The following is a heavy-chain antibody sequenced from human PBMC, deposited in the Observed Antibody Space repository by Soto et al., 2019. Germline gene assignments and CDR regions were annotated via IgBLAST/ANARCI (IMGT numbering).Heavy chain of an antibody. CDR2: IRSKAYGGTT. Sequence: GGSLRLSCTASGFTFGDYAMSWFRQAPGKGLEWVGFIRSKAYGGTTEYAASVKGRFTISRDDSKSIAYLQMNSLKTEDTAVYYCTSLNLYCSGGSCFNYEYDYYYGMDVWGQGTTVTVSS. V-gene: IGHV3-49*03. CDR1: GFTFGDYA. J-gene: IGHJ6*02. D-gene: IGHD2-15*01. CDR3: TSLNLYCSGGSCFNYEYDYYYGMDV.